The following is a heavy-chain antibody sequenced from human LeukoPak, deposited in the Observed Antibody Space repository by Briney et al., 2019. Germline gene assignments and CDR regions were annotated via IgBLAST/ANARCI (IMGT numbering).Heavy chain of an antibody. V-gene: IGHV4-39*07. J-gene: IGHJ4*02. CDR3: ARDGGSRAWFDY. Sequence: SETLSLTCTVSGGSISSSSYYWGWIRQPPGKGLEWIGSIYYSGSTYYNPSLKSRVTISVDTSKNQFSLKLSSVTAADTAVYYCARDGGSRAWFDYWGQGTLVTVSS. CDR2: IYYSGST. CDR1: GGSISSSSYY. D-gene: IGHD6-25*01.